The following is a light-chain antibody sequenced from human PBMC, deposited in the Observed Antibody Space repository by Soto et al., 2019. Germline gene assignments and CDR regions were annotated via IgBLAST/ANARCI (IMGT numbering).Light chain of an antibody. CDR2: GAS. CDR3: QQYDSSFPA. CDR1: QIISSNK. V-gene: IGKV3-20*01. Sequence: EIVVPDAPGSPSLYTGERPTLSCRASQIISSNKVAWHQHNPGQAPRLLISGASSRATGIPDRFSGSGSRTDFTLTISRLEPEDFVLYYCQQYDSSFPAFGQGTKADI. J-gene: IGKJ1*01.